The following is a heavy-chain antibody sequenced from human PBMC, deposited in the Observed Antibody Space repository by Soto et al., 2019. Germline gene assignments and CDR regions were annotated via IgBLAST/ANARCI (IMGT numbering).Heavy chain of an antibody. CDR2: INPNSGGT. J-gene: IGHJ6*02. CDR3: ARDRSRSRVLDYYYGRDV. D-gene: IGHD1-26*01. V-gene: IGHV1-2*04. Sequence: APVKVSCKASGYTFTGYYMHWVRQAPGQGLEWMGWINPNSGGTNYAQKFQGWVTMTRDTSISTAYMELSRLRSDDTAVYYCARDRSRSRVLDYYYGRDVWVQGTTGTVS. CDR1: GYTFTGYY.